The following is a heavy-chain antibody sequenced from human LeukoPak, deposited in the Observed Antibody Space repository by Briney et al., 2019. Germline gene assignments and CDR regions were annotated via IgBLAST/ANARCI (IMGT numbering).Heavy chain of an antibody. J-gene: IGHJ6*03. V-gene: IGHV1-24*01. CDR3: ATDHYDSSGTRVYMDV. Sequence: ASVKVSCKVSGYTLTELSMHWVRQAPGKGLEWMGGFDPEDGETIYAQKFQGRVTMTEDTSTETAYMELSSLRSEDTAVYYCATDHYDSSGTRVYMDVWGKGTTVTISS. CDR2: FDPEDGET. D-gene: IGHD3-22*01. CDR1: GYTLTELS.